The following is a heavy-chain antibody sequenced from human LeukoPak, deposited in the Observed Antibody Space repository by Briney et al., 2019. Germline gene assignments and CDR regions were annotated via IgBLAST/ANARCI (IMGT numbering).Heavy chain of an antibody. CDR3: ARQESMAFAN. J-gene: IGHJ4*02. V-gene: IGHV3-74*01. D-gene: IGHD5-24*01. CDR2: IYEDGKTT. CDR1: GFTFNSYW. Sequence: GGSLRLSCAASGFTFNSYWMHWVRQAPGKGLVWVSRIYEDGKTTYSADSVKGRLTISRDNSKNTLYLQLNSLRAEDTAVYYCARQESMAFANWGQGTLVTVSS.